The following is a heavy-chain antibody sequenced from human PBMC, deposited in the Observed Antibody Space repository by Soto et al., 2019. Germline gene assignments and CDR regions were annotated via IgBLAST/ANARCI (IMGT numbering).Heavy chain of an antibody. CDR2: ISSSSSYI. V-gene: IGHV3-21*01. D-gene: IGHD3-3*01. CDR1: GFTFSSYS. CDR3: ARDAMDGFFGVVIIPNYYYYYMNF. Sequence: GGSLRLSCAASGFTFSSYSMNWVRQAPGKGLEWVSSISSSSSYIYYADSVKGRFTNSRDNAKNSLYLQMNSLRAEYTAMYYCARDAMDGFFGVVIIPNYYYYYMNFWGKGTTVTVSS. J-gene: IGHJ6*03.